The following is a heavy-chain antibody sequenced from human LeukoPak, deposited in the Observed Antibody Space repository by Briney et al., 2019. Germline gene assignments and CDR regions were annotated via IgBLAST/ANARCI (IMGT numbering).Heavy chain of an antibody. CDR1: GFXFSSYS. V-gene: IGHV3-74*01. CDR3: ARGETRASSNSDY. D-gene: IGHD6-13*01. Sequence: PGGSLKLSCAASGFXFSSYSINWVRQAPGKGLVWVSRINSDGSSTTHADSVKGRFTVSRDNAKNTLYLQMNSLRAEDTAVYYCARGETRASSNSDYWGQGTLVTVSS. J-gene: IGHJ4*02. CDR2: INSDGSST.